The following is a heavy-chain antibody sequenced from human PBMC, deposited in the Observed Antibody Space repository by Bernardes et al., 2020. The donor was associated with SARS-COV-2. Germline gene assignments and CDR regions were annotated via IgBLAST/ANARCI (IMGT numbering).Heavy chain of an antibody. D-gene: IGHD2-21*01. CDR3: ATAGYYRFDF. J-gene: IGHJ4*02. CDR2: INTDGSTI. CDR1: GFTFNNYW. Sequence: GGSLRLSCAASGFTFNNYWMHWVRQAPGKGLVWVSRINTDGSTIDYADSVKGRFTISRDNAQNTLFLQVNSLTVEDTAVYYCATAGYYRFDFWGQGTLVSVSS. V-gene: IGHV3-74*01.